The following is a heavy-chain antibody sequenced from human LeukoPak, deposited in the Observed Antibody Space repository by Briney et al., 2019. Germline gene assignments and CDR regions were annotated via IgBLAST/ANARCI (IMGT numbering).Heavy chain of an antibody. CDR3: AKLARYSYVGVYYFDY. Sequence: GWALRLSCAPSLFTLSSYAMSWVRQAPAKGLDWVSGVSGSSGSTYYADSVKGRFTISRDNSKSTLFLQMNSLRAEDTAVYYCAKLARYSYVGVYYFDYWGQGTLVTVSS. V-gene: IGHV3-23*01. D-gene: IGHD5-18*01. CDR2: VSGSSGST. CDR1: LFTLSSYA. J-gene: IGHJ4*02.